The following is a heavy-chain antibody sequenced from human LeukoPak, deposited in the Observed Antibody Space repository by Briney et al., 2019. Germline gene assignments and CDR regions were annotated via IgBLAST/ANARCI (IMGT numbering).Heavy chain of an antibody. CDR3: AREGYCSSTSCYTNTFDY. Sequence: GGSLRLSCAASGFTFSSYSMNWVRQAPGKGLEWVSYISSSSSTIYYADSVKGRFTISRDNAKNSLYLQMNSLRDEDTAVYYCAREGYCSSTSCYTNTFDYWGQGTLVTVSS. CDR2: ISSSSSTI. J-gene: IGHJ4*02. V-gene: IGHV3-48*02. CDR1: GFTFSSYS. D-gene: IGHD2-2*02.